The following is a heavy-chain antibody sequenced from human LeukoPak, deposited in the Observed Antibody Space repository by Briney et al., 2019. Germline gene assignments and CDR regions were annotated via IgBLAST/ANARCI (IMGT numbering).Heavy chain of an antibody. Sequence: GGSLRLSCAASGFTFSSYSMNWVRQAPGKGLEWVSGINWNGGSTGYADSVKGRFTISRDNAKNSLYLQMNSLRAEDTALYYCARAPLTDYGDYGYYMDVWGKGTTVTVSS. CDR3: ARAPLTDYGDYGYYMDV. V-gene: IGHV3-20*04. J-gene: IGHJ6*03. D-gene: IGHD4-17*01. CDR2: INWNGGST. CDR1: GFTFSSYS.